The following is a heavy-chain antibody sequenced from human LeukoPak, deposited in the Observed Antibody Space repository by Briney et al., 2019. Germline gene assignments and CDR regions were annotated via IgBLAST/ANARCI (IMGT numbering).Heavy chain of an antibody. V-gene: IGHV4-39*01. CDR2: IYYSGST. J-gene: IGHJ4*02. CDR3: ARQYYDYVWGSHRRPFDY. Sequence: PSETLSLTCTVSGGSISSSSYYWGWIRQPPGKGLEWIGSIYYSGSTYYNPSLKSRVTISVDTSKNQFSLKLSSVTAADTAVYYCARQYYDYVWGSHRRPFDYWGQGTLVTVSS. CDR1: GGSISSSSYY. D-gene: IGHD3-16*02.